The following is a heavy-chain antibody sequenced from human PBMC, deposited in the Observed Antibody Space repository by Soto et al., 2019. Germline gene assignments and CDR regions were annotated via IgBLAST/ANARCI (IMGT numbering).Heavy chain of an antibody. V-gene: IGHV4-31*03. D-gene: IGHD3-16*01. CDR3: ARTLDYGHMDV. J-gene: IGHJ6*03. Sequence: SETLSLTCTVSGGSISSGGYYWSWIRQHPGKGLECIGYIYYSVSTYYNPSLKSRVTISVDTSKNQFSLRLSSVAAADTAVYYCARTLDYGHMDVWGKGTTVTVSS. CDR2: IYYSVST. CDR1: GGSISSGGYY.